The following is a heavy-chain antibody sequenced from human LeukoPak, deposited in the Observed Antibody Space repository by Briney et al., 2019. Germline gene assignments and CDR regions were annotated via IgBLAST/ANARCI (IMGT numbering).Heavy chain of an antibody. CDR3: TRRLGYCSGGSCYPTNNWFDP. CDR1: GGSINSSSYY. CDR2: IYYSGST. V-gene: IGHV4-39*01. Sequence: SETLSLTCTVSGGSINSSSYYWGWIRQPPGKGLEWIGSIYYSGSTYYNPSLKSRVTISVDTSKNQFSLKLSSVTAADTAVYYCTRRLGYCSGGSCYPTNNWFDPWGQGTLVTVSS. J-gene: IGHJ5*02. D-gene: IGHD2-15*01.